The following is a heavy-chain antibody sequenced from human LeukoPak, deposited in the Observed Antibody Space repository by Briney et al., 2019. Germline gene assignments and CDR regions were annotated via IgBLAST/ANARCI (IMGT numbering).Heavy chain of an antibody. CDR2: IFADGRT. CDR1: GFTVTNNY. CDR3: AKDRAEVTVGYFDY. Sequence: GGSLRLSCAVSGFTVTNNYMSWVRQAPGKGLEWVSVIFADGRTYYTDSVKARFNISRDISKNTVYLQVNNLRAEDTAVYYCAKDRAEVTVGYFDYWGQGTLVTVSS. D-gene: IGHD3-16*02. J-gene: IGHJ4*02. V-gene: IGHV3-66*01.